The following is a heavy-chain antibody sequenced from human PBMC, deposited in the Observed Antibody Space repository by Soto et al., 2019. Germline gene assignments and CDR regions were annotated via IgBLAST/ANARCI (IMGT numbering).Heavy chain of an antibody. D-gene: IGHD1-7*01. CDR1: GGTFSSYA. V-gene: IGHV1-69*12. CDR3: ASQMGVTGTYESYSGMDV. CDR2: IIPIFGTA. Sequence: QVQLVQSGAEVKKPGSSVKVSCKASGGTFSSYAISWVRQAPGQGLEWMGGIIPIFGTANYAQKFQGRVTITADESTSTAYMELSSLRSEDTAVYYCASQMGVTGTYESYSGMDVWGQGTTVTVSS. J-gene: IGHJ6*02.